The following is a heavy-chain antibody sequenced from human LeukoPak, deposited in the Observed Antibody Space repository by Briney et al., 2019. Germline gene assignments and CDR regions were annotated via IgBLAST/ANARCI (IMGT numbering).Heavy chain of an antibody. J-gene: IGHJ5*02. V-gene: IGHV4-4*07. CDR3: ARDGIAAAGNWFDP. D-gene: IGHD6-13*01. CDR2: IYTSGST. CDR1: GGSINSYY. Sequence: SETLSLTCTVSGGSINSYYWSWIRQPAGKGLEWIGRIYTSGSTNYNPSLKSRVTMSVDTSKNQFSLKLSSVTAADTAVYYCARDGIAAAGNWFDPWGQGTLVTVSS.